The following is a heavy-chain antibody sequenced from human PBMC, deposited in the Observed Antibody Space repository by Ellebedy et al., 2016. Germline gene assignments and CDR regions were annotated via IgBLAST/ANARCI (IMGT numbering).Heavy chain of an antibody. CDR2: ITPIFGTA. CDR3: ARVDCSGGRCYLAGTVDP. V-gene: IGHV1-69*05. J-gene: IGHJ5*02. D-gene: IGHD2-15*01. CDR1: GGTFSSYA. Sequence: ASVKVSCKASGGTFSSYAISWVRQAPGQGLEWMGGITPIFGTANYAQKFQGRVIVTRDTSTNTVYMALSSLRSEDTSLYYCARVDCSGGRCYLAGTVDPWGQGTLVTVSS.